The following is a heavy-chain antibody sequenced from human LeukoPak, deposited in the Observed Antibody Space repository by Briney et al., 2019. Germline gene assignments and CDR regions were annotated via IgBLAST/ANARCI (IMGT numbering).Heavy chain of an antibody. D-gene: IGHD2-15*01. V-gene: IGHV1-8*01. CDR1: GYTFTSCD. Sequence: ASVKVSCKASGYTFTSCDINWVRQATGQGLEWMGWMNPNSGNTGYAQKFQGRVTMTRNTSISTAYMELSSLRSEDTAVYYCARVLRSSGGSYPSRYWGQGTLVTVSS. CDR3: ARVLRSSGGSYPSRY. CDR2: MNPNSGNT. J-gene: IGHJ4*02.